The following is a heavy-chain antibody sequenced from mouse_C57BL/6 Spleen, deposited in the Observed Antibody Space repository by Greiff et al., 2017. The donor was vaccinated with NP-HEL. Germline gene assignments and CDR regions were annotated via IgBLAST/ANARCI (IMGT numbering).Heavy chain of an antibody. Sequence: QVQLKQPGAELVKPGASVKMSCKASGYTFTSYWITWVKQRPGQGLEWIGDIYPGSGSTNYNEKFKSKATLTVDTSSSTAYMQLSSLTSEDSAVYYCAPHYYGSSYAMDYWGQGTSVTVSS. CDR1: GYTFTSYW. CDR2: IYPGSGST. V-gene: IGHV1-55*01. J-gene: IGHJ4*01. D-gene: IGHD1-1*01. CDR3: APHYYGSSYAMDY.